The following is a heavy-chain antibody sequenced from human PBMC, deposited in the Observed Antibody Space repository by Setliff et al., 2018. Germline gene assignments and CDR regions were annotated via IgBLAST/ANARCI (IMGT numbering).Heavy chain of an antibody. CDR2: ISSSSSYI. CDR1: GFTFSSYS. V-gene: IGHV3-21*01. D-gene: IGHD6-19*01. Sequence: GGSLRLSCAASGFTFSSYSMNWVRQAPGKGLEWVSSISSSSSYIYYADSVKGRFTISRDNAKNSLYLQMNSLRAEDTAVYYCAREWDIAVDHGLDYWGQGTLVTVSS. J-gene: IGHJ4*02. CDR3: AREWDIAVDHGLDY.